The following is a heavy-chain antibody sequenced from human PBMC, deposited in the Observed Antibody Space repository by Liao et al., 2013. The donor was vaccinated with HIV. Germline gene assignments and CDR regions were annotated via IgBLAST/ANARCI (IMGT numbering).Heavy chain of an antibody. CDR2: ISSTGNT. V-gene: IGHV4-4*07. CDR3: ARDESGGSEY. Sequence: QVQLRESGPGLVKPWETLTLTCTVSGGSISSFSWTWTRQSAGRGLEWIGRISSTGNTQVNPTLRNRVMMSIDTSRNQFSLQMSSVTAADTAVYYCARDESGGSEYWGQEPGSPSPQ. D-gene: IGHD1-26*01. J-gene: IGHJ4*01. CDR1: GGSISSFS.